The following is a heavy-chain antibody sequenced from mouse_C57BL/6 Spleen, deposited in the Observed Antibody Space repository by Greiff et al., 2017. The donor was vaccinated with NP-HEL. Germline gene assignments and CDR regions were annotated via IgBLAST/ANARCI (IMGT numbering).Heavy chain of an antibody. CDR3: ARWGKLGPYFDY. CDR1: GYTFTDYN. V-gene: IGHV1-22*01. Sequence: EVQLQQSGPELVKPGASVKMSCKASGYTFTDYNMHWVKQSHGKSLEWIGYINPDNGGTSYNQKFKGKATLTVNKSSSTAYMELRSLTSEDSAVYYCARWGKLGPYFDYWGQGTTLTVSA. J-gene: IGHJ2*01. D-gene: IGHD4-1*01. CDR2: INPDNGGT.